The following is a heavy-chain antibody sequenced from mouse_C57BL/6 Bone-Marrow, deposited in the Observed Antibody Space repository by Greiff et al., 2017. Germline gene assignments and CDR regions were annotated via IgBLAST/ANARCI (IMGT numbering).Heavy chain of an antibody. J-gene: IGHJ3*01. V-gene: IGHV1-55*01. Sequence: QVQLQQPGAELVKPGASVKMSCKASGYTFTSYWITWVKQRPGQGLEWIGDIYPGSGSTNYNEKFKSKATLTVDTSSSTAYMQLSSLTSEDAAVYYCARRAYDYDTFAYWGQGTLVTVSA. D-gene: IGHD2-4*01. CDR2: IYPGSGST. CDR3: ARRAYDYDTFAY. CDR1: GYTFTSYW.